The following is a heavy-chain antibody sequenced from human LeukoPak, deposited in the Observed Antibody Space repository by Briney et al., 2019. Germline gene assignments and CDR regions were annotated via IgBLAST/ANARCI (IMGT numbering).Heavy chain of an antibody. CDR1: GYTFTSYY. Sequence: ASVNVSCKASGYTFTSYYMHWVRQAPGQGLEWMGIINPSGGSTSYAQKFQGRVTMTRDTSTSTVYMELSSQRSEDTAVYYCARFSPIDGRPIGWGQGTLVTVSS. CDR3: ARFSPIDGRPIG. V-gene: IGHV1-46*01. D-gene: IGHD2-15*01. J-gene: IGHJ4*02. CDR2: INPSGGST.